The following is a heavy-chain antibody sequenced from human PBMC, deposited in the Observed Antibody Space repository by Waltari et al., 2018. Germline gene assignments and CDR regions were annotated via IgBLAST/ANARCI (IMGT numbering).Heavy chain of an antibody. Sequence: QVQLQESGPGLVKPSETLSLTCIVSGDSIRGSHWSWVRQPPGNGLEWIGDFSYTGSATYLPSLESRLTISIDTSKNQISLKLRSVTAADTAVYYCSRATPGSSKFDYWGRGALVTVSS. D-gene: IGHD3-10*01. CDR3: SRATPGSSKFDY. J-gene: IGHJ4*01. V-gene: IGHV4-59*01. CDR2: FSYTGSA. CDR1: GDSIRGSH.